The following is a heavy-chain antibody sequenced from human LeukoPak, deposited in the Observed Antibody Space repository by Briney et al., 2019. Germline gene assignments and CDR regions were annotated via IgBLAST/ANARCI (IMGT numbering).Heavy chain of an antibody. CDR3: TRSGYRHPYHFES. CDR2: TTGSSGGT. V-gene: IGHV3-23*01. J-gene: IGHJ4*02. Sequence: GGSLRLSCAASGFTFSDYALSWVRQTPGKGLEWVAATTGSSGGTDHADSVKGRFTISRDNSKNTLSLQMNSLRADDTAIYYCTRSGYRHPYHFESWGQGTLVIVSS. CDR1: GFTFSDYA. D-gene: IGHD3-22*01.